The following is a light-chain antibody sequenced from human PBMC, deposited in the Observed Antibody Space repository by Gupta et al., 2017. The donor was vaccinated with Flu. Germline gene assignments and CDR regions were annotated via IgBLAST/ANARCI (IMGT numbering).Light chain of an antibody. CDR2: DAS. Sequence: EIVLTQSPATLSLSPGERATLSCRPSQSVSTYLAWYQQKPGQAPRLLIFDASNRATGIPARFSGSGSGTDFTLTISSLEPEDFALYYCQQRSNWPYTFGRGTKVEIK. V-gene: IGKV3-11*01. CDR3: QQRSNWPYT. CDR1: QSVSTY. J-gene: IGKJ2*01.